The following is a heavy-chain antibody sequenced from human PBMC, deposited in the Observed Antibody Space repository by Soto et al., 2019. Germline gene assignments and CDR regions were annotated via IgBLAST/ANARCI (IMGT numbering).Heavy chain of an antibody. V-gene: IGHV1-2*04. Sequence: XVKVSCRASGYTFTGYYMHWVRRAPGQGLEWMGWINPNSGGTNYAQKFQGWVTMTRDTSISTAYMELSRLRSDDTAVYYCASSSGWYARYYFDYWGQGTLVTVSS. J-gene: IGHJ4*02. CDR3: ASSSGWYARYYFDY. D-gene: IGHD6-19*01. CDR2: INPNSGGT. CDR1: GYTFTGYY.